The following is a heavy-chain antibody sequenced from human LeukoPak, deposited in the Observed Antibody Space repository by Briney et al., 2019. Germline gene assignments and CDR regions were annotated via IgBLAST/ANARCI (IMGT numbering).Heavy chain of an antibody. V-gene: IGHV4-61*01. CDR3: ARVPTYYYDSSGYYFGPEIDY. Sequence: PSETLSLTCTVSGGSVSGGSYYWSWIRQPPGKGLEWIGYIYYSGSTNYNPSLKSRVTISVDTSKNQFSLKLSSVTAADTAVYYCARVPTYYYDSSGYYFGPEIDYWGQGTLVTVSS. CDR1: GGSVSGGSYY. D-gene: IGHD3-22*01. J-gene: IGHJ4*02. CDR2: IYYSGST.